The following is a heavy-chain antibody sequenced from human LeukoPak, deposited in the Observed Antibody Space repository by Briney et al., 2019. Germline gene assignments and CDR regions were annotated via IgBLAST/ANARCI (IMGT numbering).Heavy chain of an antibody. V-gene: IGHV4-39*01. J-gene: IGHJ4*02. CDR3: ARHPPSRGYSYGYPPNYFDY. CDR1: GGSIGSSSYY. Sequence: SETLSLTCTVSGGSIGSSSYYWGWIRQPPGKGLEWIGSIYYSGSTCYNPSLKSRVTISVDTSKNQFSLKLSSVTAADTAVYYCARHPPSRGYSYGYPPNYFDYWGQGTLVTVSS. CDR2: IYYSGST. D-gene: IGHD5-18*01.